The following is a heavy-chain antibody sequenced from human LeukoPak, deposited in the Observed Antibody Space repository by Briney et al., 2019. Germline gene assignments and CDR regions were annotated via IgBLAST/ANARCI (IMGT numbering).Heavy chain of an antibody. Sequence: QPGKSLRLSCAASGFTSTSLPLHWVRQAPGKGLEWVAVSSTHGSDEYYADSVKGRFTVFSDNSKKTVYLQMDSLRAEDTAVYHCAMDYYDSNGYSRGWDYWGQGTLVTVSS. CDR3: AMDYYDSNGYSRGWDY. CDR1: GFTSTSLP. D-gene: IGHD3-22*01. J-gene: IGHJ4*02. V-gene: IGHV3-30*04. CDR2: SSTHGSDE.